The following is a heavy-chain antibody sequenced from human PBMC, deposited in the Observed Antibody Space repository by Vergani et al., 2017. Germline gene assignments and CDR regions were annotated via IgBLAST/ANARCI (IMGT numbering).Heavy chain of an antibody. J-gene: IGHJ2*01. D-gene: IGHD3-16*01. CDR1: GFTFQAFA. V-gene: IGHV3-9*01. CDR3: VKDNDYDADGPFDL. CDR2: IDRNYGVK. Sequence: EVQLQESGGGLVKPGGSLRLSCTASGFTFQAFAFHWVRQVSGRGLEWVSGIDRNYGVKNGNSFEGRFSISRDKAKKAVFLQMNNLRHEDTALYFCVKDNDYDADGPFDLWGRGTLVTVSS.